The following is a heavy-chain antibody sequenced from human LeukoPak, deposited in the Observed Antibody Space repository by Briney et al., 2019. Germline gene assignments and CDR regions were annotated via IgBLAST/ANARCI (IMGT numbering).Heavy chain of an antibody. V-gene: IGHV3-30*18. Sequence: GGSLRLSCAASGFTFSSYGMHWVRQAPGKGLEWVAVISYDGSNQYYADSVKGRFTISRDNSKNTLHLQMNSLRAEDTAVYYCAKAYGSGSYYKFDSWGQGTLVTVSS. J-gene: IGHJ4*02. CDR3: AKAYGSGSYYKFDS. D-gene: IGHD3-10*01. CDR2: ISYDGSNQ. CDR1: GFTFSSYG.